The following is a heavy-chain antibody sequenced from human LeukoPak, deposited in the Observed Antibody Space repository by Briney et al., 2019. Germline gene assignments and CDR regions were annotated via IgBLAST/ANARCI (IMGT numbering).Heavy chain of an antibody. CDR1: GGSISSSSYY. CDR2: IYYSGST. D-gene: IGHD5-18*01. V-gene: IGHV4-39*01. Sequence: PSETLSLTCTVSGGSISSSSYYWGWIPQPPGKGLEWIGSIYYSGSTYYNPSLKSRVTISVDTSKNQFSLKLSSVTAADTAVYYCARLSRWGRGYSYGYRDWALDYWGQGTLVTVSS. CDR3: ARLSRWGRGYSYGYRDWALDY. J-gene: IGHJ4*02.